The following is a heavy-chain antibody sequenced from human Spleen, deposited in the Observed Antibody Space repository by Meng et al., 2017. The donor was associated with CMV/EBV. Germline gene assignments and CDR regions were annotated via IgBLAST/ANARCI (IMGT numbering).Heavy chain of an antibody. J-gene: IGHJ4*02. CDR2: IYTSGST. V-gene: IGHV4-4*07. CDR3: AREEPATYYYDSSGYYHALPLDY. CDR1: GGSISSYY. Sequence: QVRLQGSGPGLVKPSQTLSLTCIVSGGSISSYYWSWIRQPAGKGLEWIGRIYTSGSTNYNPSLKSRVTMSVDTSKNQFSLKLSSVTAADTAVYYCAREEPATYYYDSSGYYHALPLDYWGQGTLVTVSS. D-gene: IGHD3-22*01.